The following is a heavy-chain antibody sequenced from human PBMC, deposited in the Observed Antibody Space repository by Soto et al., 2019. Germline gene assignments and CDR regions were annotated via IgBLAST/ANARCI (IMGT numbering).Heavy chain of an antibody. Sequence: PGGSLRLSCAASGFTFSSYAMHWVRQAPGKGLEWVAVISYDGSNKYYADSVKGQFTISRDNSKNTLYLQMNSLRAEDTAVYYCARGLYYDFWSGYYVSYYGMDVWGQGTTVTVSS. V-gene: IGHV3-30-3*01. D-gene: IGHD3-3*01. CDR3: ARGLYYDFWSGYYVSYYGMDV. CDR1: GFTFSSYA. J-gene: IGHJ6*02. CDR2: ISYDGSNK.